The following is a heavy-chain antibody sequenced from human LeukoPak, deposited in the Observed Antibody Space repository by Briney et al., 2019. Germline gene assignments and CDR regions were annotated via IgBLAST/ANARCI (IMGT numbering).Heavy chain of an antibody. CDR2: IKQDGGEK. CDR3: ARDVPYYYDSSGYYSPFDC. J-gene: IGHJ4*02. CDR1: GFTFSTYW. Sequence: GGSLRLSCAASGFTFSTYWMSWVRQAPGKGLEWVASIKQDGGEKYYVDSVKGRFTISRDNSKNTVDLLMNSLRAEDTAIYYCARDVPYYYDSSGYYSPFDCWGQGTLVTVSS. D-gene: IGHD3-22*01. V-gene: IGHV3-7*05.